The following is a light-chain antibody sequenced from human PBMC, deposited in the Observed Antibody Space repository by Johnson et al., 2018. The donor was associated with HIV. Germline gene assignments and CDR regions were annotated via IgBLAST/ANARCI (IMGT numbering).Light chain of an antibody. V-gene: IGLV1-51*02. J-gene: IGLJ1*01. CDR1: SSNIGTNY. Sequence: QSVLTQPPSVSAAPGQKVTVSCSGSSSNIGTNYVSWYQHLPGTAPKLLIYENNKRPSGIPDRFSVSKSGTSATLGITGLQTGDEADYYCGTWDSSLSAHYVFGTGTKITVL. CDR3: GTWDSSLSAHYV. CDR2: ENN.